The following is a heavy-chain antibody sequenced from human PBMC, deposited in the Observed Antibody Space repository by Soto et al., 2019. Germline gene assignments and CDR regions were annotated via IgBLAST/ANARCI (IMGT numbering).Heavy chain of an antibody. J-gene: IGHJ4*02. CDR1: GYTFTSYG. V-gene: IGHV1-18*01. Sequence: SVKVSCKASGYTFTSYGISWVRQAPGQGLEWVGWISGYDGNTDYAQKFQDRVTMTRDTSTSTVYIELTSLISEDTAVFYCGRVYGTYYDALTGLWGGHFDSWGQGTQVTVSS. CDR2: ISGYDGNT. D-gene: IGHD3-9*01. CDR3: GRVYGTYYDALTGLWGGHFDS.